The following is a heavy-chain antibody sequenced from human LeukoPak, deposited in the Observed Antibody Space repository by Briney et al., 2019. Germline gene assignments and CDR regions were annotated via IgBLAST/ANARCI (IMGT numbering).Heavy chain of an antibody. CDR1: GYTFTSYG. CDR2: INPNSGGT. D-gene: IGHD4/OR15-4a*01. V-gene: IGHV1-2*02. CDR3: AGAPRYGGWGFDS. J-gene: IGHJ4*02. Sequence: GASVKVSCKASGYTFTSYGISWVRQAPGQGLEWMGWINPNSGGTNYAQNFQGRVTMTRDTSISTAYMELSRLRSDDTAVYYCAGAPRYGGWGFDSWGQGTLVTVSS.